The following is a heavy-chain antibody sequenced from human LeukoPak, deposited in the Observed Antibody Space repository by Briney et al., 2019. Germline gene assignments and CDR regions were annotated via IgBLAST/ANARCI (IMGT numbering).Heavy chain of an antibody. CDR1: GDSVSSNSAA. Sequence: PSQTLSLTCAISGDSVSSNSAAWNWIRQSPSRGLEWLGRTYYRSKWYNDYAVSVKSRITINPDTSKNQFSLQLNSVTPEDTAVYYCARDRRGSYVYTPYVGAFDIWGQGTMVTVSS. D-gene: IGHD5-18*01. V-gene: IGHV6-1*01. J-gene: IGHJ3*02. CDR3: ARDRRGSYVYTPYVGAFDI. CDR2: TYYRSKWYN.